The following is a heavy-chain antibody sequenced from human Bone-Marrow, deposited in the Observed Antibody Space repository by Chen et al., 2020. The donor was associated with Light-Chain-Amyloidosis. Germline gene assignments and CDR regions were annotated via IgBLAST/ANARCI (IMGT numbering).Heavy chain of an antibody. CDR3: AKDISYDDILPGYPADAFDI. D-gene: IGHD3-9*01. Sequence: EVQLVESGGGLLQRGGSLRLSCAASGFAFSSYAMSWVRQAPGKGLAWVSTISGSGGSRYYGASVKGRLTISRDNSKNALFLQMNSLRAEDTAVYYCAKDISYDDILPGYPADAFDIWGQGTMVTVSS. CDR1: GFAFSSYA. V-gene: IGHV3-23*04. J-gene: IGHJ3*02. CDR2: ISGSGGSR.